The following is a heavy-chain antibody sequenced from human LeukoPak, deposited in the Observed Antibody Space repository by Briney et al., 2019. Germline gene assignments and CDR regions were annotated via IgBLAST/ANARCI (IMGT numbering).Heavy chain of an antibody. D-gene: IGHD3-22*01. CDR3: ARDLGTRDYYDSSGSA. CDR2: IYSGGST. CDR1: GFTVRSNY. J-gene: IGHJ5*02. V-gene: IGHV3-53*01. Sequence: GGSLRLFCAASGFTVRSNYMSWVRLDTAKGLERVSVIYSGGSTYYADYVKGRFTISRDNSKNALYLQMNSLRAEDTAVYYCARDLGTRDYYDSSGSAWGQGTLVTVSS.